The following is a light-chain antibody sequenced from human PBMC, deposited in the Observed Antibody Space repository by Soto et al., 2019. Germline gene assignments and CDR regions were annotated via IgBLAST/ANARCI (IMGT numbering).Light chain of an antibody. J-gene: IGKJ4*01. Sequence: DIQMTQSPSTLSASVGDRVTITCRASQSIGNWLAWYQQNPGKAPKLLISDASSLESGVSSRFSGSGSGTEFALTISSLQAEDFATYYCQQYNSYPPNVGGGTKVDSK. CDR3: QQYNSYPPN. CDR1: QSIGNW. CDR2: DAS. V-gene: IGKV1-5*01.